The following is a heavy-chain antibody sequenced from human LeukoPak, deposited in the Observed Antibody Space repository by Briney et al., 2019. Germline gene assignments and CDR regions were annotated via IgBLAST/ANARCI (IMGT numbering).Heavy chain of an antibody. CDR3: TRGRFQNDL. V-gene: IGHV3-11*06. Sequence: PGGSLRLSCAASGFTFSDYYMSWIRQAPGKGLEWVSYISSSSSYTNYADSVKGRFTISRDNAKNSLYLQMNSLRAEDTALYFCTRGRFQNDLWGRGTLVTVSS. CDR1: GFTFSDYY. CDR2: ISSSSSYT. D-gene: IGHD3-3*01. J-gene: IGHJ2*01.